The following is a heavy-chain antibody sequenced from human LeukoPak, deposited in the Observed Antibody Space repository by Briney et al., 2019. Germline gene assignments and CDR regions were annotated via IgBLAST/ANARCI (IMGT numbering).Heavy chain of an antibody. Sequence: PSETLSLTCTVSGGSISSSSYYWGWIRQPPGKGLEWIGSIYYSGSTYYNPSLKSRVTISVDTSKNQFSLKLSSVTAADTAVYYCASHWRGSGSYYNEFDYWGQGTLVTVSS. CDR3: ASHWRGSGSYYNEFDY. V-gene: IGHV4-39*07. D-gene: IGHD3-10*01. J-gene: IGHJ4*02. CDR1: GGSISSSSYY. CDR2: IYYSGST.